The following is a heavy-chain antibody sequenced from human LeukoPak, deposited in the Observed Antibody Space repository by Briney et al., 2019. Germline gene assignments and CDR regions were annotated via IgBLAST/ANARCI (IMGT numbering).Heavy chain of an antibody. CDR1: GYTFTGYY. CDR3: ARSQMLGSFDY. Sequence: EASVKVSCKASGYTFTGYYMHWVRQAPGQGFEWMGWINPNSGGTNYAQNFQGRVTMTRDTSISTAYMELSRLTSDDTAVYYCARSQMLGSFDYWGQGTLVTVPS. V-gene: IGHV1-2*02. J-gene: IGHJ4*02. D-gene: IGHD3-10*01. CDR2: INPNSGGT.